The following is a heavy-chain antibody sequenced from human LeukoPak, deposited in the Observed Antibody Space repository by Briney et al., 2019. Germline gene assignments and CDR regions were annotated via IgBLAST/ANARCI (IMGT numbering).Heavy chain of an antibody. CDR1: GFTLSRSA. Sequence: GGSLRLSCAASGFTLSRSAMHWVRQAPGKGLEWVAVIWSDGTTEKYADSVKGRFTISRDNAKNSLYLQMNSLRAEDTAVYYCAREGYYSGMDVWGQGTTVTVSS. CDR3: AREGYYSGMDV. CDR2: IWSDGTTE. V-gene: IGHV3-33*01. J-gene: IGHJ6*02.